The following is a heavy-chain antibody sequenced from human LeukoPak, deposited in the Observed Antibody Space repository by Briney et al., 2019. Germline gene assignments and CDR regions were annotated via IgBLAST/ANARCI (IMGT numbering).Heavy chain of an antibody. D-gene: IGHD3-22*01. V-gene: IGHV3-7*01. CDR1: GFTFSSYW. Sequence: GGSLRLSCAASGFTFSSYWMSWVRQAPGKGLEGVANIKQDGSEKYYVDSVKGRFTISRDNAKNSLYLQMNSLRAEDTAVYYCASWTYDYGSSSSPELSWGQGTLVTVSS. CDR3: ASWTYDYGSSSSPELS. CDR2: IKQDGSEK. J-gene: IGHJ5*02.